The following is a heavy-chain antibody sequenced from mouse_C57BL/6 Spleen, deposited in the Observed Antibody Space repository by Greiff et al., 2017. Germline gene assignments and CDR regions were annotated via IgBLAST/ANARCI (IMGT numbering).Heavy chain of an antibody. V-gene: IGHV5-17*01. D-gene: IGHD1-1*01. CDR3: AIGSSMDY. CDR2: ISSGSSTI. Sequence: DVMLVESGGGLVKPGASLKLSCAASGFTFSDYGMHWVRQAPEKGLEWVAYISSGSSTIYYADTVKGRFTISRDNAKNTLFLQMTSLRSEDTAMYYCAIGSSMDYWGQGTTRTVSS. CDR1: GFTFSDYG. J-gene: IGHJ2*01.